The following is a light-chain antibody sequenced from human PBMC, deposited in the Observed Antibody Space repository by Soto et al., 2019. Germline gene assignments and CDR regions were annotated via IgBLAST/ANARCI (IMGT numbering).Light chain of an antibody. CDR3: QQYNSYLWS. V-gene: IGKV1-5*03. CDR1: QSISNW. CDR2: KAS. Sequence: DIQMTQSPSTLSASVGDRVTITCRASQSISNWLAWYQQKPGKAPKLLIYKASSLESGVPSRFSGSGSGTEFTLTISGLQPDDFATYHCQQYNSYLWSFGQGTKVEIK. J-gene: IGKJ1*01.